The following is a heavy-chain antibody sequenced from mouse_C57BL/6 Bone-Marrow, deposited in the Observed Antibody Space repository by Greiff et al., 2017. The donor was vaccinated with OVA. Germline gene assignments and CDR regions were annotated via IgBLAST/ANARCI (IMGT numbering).Heavy chain of an antibody. Sequence: QVQLQQSGAELVRPGASVTLSCKASGYTFTDYEMHWVKQTPVHGLEWIGAIDPETGGTAYNQKFKGKAILTADKSSSTAYMELRSLTSEDSAVYYCTRWDSNYDWFAYWGQGTLVTVSA. D-gene: IGHD2-5*01. J-gene: IGHJ3*01. V-gene: IGHV1-15*01. CDR3: TRWDSNYDWFAY. CDR2: IDPETGGT. CDR1: GYTFTDYE.